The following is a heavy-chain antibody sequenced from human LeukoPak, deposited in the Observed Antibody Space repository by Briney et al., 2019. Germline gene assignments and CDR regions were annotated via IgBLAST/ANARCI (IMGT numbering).Heavy chain of an antibody. D-gene: IGHD3-3*01. J-gene: IGHJ4*02. CDR1: GFTFSSYA. CDR2: ISYDGSNK. V-gene: IGHV3-30-3*01. Sequence: GGSLRLSCAASGFTFSSYAMSWVRQAPGKGLEWVAVISYDGSNKYYADSVKGRFTISRDNSKNTLYLQMNSLRAEDTAVYYCARPPSPNYDFWSGYYTSFDYWGQGTLVTVSS. CDR3: ARPPSPNYDFWSGYYTSFDY.